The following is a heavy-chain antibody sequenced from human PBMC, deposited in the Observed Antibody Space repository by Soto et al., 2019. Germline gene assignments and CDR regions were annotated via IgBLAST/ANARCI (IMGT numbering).Heavy chain of an antibody. J-gene: IGHJ6*02. V-gene: IGHV3-23*01. CDR1: GFTFSSYA. D-gene: IGHD6-19*01. Sequence: PVGSLILSCAASGFTFSSYAMSWVRQAPGKGLEWVSAISGSGGSTYYADSVKGRFTISRDNSKNTLYLQMNSLRAVDTAVYYCAKGRGRVAVAGINYYYYGMDVWGQGTTVTVSS. CDR2: ISGSGGST. CDR3: AKGRGRVAVAGINYYYYGMDV.